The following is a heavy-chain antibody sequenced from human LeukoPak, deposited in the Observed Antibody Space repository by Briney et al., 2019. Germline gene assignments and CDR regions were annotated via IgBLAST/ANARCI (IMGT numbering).Heavy chain of an antibody. V-gene: IGHV1-69*04. Sequence: ASVKVSCKASGYTFTSYGISWVRQAPGQGLEWMGRIIPILGIANYAQKFQGRVTITADKSTSTAYMELSSLRSEDTAVYYCAREAVDSSSWYNYWGQGTLVTVSS. D-gene: IGHD6-13*01. CDR3: AREAVDSSSWYNY. CDR2: IIPILGIA. CDR1: GYTFTSYG. J-gene: IGHJ4*02.